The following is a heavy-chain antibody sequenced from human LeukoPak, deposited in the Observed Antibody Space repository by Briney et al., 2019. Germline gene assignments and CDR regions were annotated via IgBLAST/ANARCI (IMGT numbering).Heavy chain of an antibody. CDR3: AKDALLEPYYDSSGYYSDALDI. D-gene: IGHD3-22*01. V-gene: IGHV3-33*06. CDR1: GFTFSSYG. J-gene: IGHJ3*02. Sequence: GRSLRLSCAASGFTFSSYGMHWVRQAPGKGLEWVGVIWYDGSNTYYADSVKGRFTISRDNSKNTLYVQMNSLRAEDTAVYYCAKDALLEPYYDSSGYYSDALDIWGQGTMVTVSS. CDR2: IWYDGSNT.